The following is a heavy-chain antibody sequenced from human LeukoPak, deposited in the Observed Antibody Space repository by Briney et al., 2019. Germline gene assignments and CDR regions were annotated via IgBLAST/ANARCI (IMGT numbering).Heavy chain of an antibody. CDR2: ISGSGGNT. J-gene: IGHJ4*02. Sequence: PGGSLRLSCAASGFTFNNYAMNWVRQAPGKGLEWVSSISGSGGNTYYADSVKGQFTISRDNSKNTLYLQMNSLRAEDTAVYYCAKDGSYGPYYFDYWGQGTLVTVSS. D-gene: IGHD5-18*01. CDR1: GFTFNNYA. V-gene: IGHV3-23*01. CDR3: AKDGSYGPYYFDY.